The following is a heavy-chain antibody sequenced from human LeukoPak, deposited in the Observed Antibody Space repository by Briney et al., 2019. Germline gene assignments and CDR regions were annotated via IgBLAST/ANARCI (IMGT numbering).Heavy chain of an antibody. V-gene: IGHV1-46*01. Sequence: ASVKVSCKASGYTFTSYYMHWVRQAPGQGLEWMGIINPSGGSTSYAQKFQGRVTMTRDTSTSTVYMELSSLRSEDTAVYYCAKDLIAVAGWNWFDPWGQGTLVTVSS. CDR1: GYTFTSYY. CDR3: AKDLIAVAGWNWFDP. CDR2: INPSGGST. D-gene: IGHD6-19*01. J-gene: IGHJ5*02.